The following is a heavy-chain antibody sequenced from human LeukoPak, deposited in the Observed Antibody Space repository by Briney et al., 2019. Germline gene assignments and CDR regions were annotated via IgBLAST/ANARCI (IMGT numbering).Heavy chain of an antibody. CDR1: GYSISSGYY. CDR2: IYHSGST. V-gene: IGHV4-38-2*01. CDR3: AGHQDYDSSYLDAFDI. D-gene: IGHD3-22*01. Sequence: SETLSLTCAVSGYSISSGYYWGWIRPPPGKGLEWIGSIYHSGSTYYNPSLKSRVTISVDTSKNQFSLKLSSVTAADTAVYYCAGHQDYDSSYLDAFDIWGQGTMVTVSS. J-gene: IGHJ3*02.